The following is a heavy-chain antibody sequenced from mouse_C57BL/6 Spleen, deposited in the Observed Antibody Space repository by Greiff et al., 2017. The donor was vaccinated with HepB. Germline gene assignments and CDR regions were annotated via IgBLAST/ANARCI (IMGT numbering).Heavy chain of an antibody. V-gene: IGHV5-16*01. D-gene: IGHD1-1*01. CDR1: GFTFSDYY. Sequence: EVHLVESEGGLVQPGSSMKLSCTASGFTFSDYYMAWVRQVPEKGLEWVANINYDGSSTYYLDSLKSRFIISRDNAKNILYLQMSSLKSEDTATYYCAREGGYYYGSSYDYFDYWGQGTTLTVSS. CDR2: INYDGSST. J-gene: IGHJ2*01. CDR3: AREGGYYYGSSYDYFDY.